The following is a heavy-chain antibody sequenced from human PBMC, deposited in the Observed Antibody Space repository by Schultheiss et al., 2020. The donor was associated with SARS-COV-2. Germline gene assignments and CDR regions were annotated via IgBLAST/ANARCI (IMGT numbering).Heavy chain of an antibody. CDR2: IIYSGST. D-gene: IGHD6-19*01. Sequence: SQTLSLTCTVSGGSISSNYWTWIRQPPGKGLEWIGSIIYSGSTNYNPPLKSRVTISVDTSKNQFSLNLTSVTAADTAVYYCARGKARQYSSAWYYFDYWGQGTLVTVSS. CDR1: GGSISSNY. J-gene: IGHJ4*02. CDR3: ARGKARQYSSAWYYFDY. V-gene: IGHV4-59*12.